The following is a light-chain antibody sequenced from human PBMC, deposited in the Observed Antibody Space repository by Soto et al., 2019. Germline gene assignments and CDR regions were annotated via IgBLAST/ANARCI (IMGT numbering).Light chain of an antibody. CDR1: SSDVGGYNY. J-gene: IGLJ1*01. V-gene: IGLV2-8*01. Sequence: QSALTQPPSASGSPGQSVTISCTGTSSDVGGYNYVSWYQQHPGKAPKLMIHEVTKRPSGVPDRFSGSKSGTSASLAITGLQAEDEADYYCQSYDSSLSGSIFGTGTK. CDR3: QSYDSSLSGSI. CDR2: EVT.